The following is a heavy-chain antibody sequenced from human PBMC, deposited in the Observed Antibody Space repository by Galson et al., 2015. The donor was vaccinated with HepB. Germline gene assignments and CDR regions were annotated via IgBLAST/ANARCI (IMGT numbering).Heavy chain of an antibody. CDR3: ARDPIVGATGDYWYFDL. CDR1: GGTFSSYA. D-gene: IGHD1-26*01. CDR2: IIPIFGTA. V-gene: IGHV1-69*06. Sequence: SVKVSCKASGGTFSSYAISWVRQAPGQGLEWVGGIIPIFGTANYAQKFQGRVTITADKSTSTAYMELSSLRSEDTAVYYCARDPIVGATGDYWYFDLWGRGTLVTVSS. J-gene: IGHJ2*01.